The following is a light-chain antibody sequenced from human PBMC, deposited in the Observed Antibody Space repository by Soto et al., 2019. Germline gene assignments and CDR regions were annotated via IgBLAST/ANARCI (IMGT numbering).Light chain of an antibody. CDR1: QSVSSSY. V-gene: IGKV3-20*01. CDR3: QQYGRT. CDR2: GAS. J-gene: IGKJ1*01. Sequence: EIVLTQSPGTLSLSPGGRATLSCRASQSVSSSYLAWYQQKPGQAPRLLIYGASSRATGIPDRFSGSGSGTDFTLTISRLEPEDFAVYYCQQYGRTFGQGTKVDI.